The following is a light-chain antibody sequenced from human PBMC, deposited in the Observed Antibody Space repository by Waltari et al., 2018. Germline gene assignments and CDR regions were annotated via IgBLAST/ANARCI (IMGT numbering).Light chain of an antibody. V-gene: IGLV2-14*03. CDR2: DAS. J-gene: IGLJ2*01. CDR3: SSYTSSSTPVV. Sequence: QSALTQPASVSGSPGQSITISCTGTSRNVGGFNYASWYQQPPGKAPTLMIYDASNRPSGVSNRFSGSKSGNTASLTISGLQAEDEADYYCSSYTSSSTPVVFGGGTKLTVL. CDR1: SRNVGGFNY.